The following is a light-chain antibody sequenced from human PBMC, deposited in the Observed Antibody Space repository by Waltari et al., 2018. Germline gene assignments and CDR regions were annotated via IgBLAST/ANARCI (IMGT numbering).Light chain of an antibody. Sequence: SYELTQPLSVSVALGQTARITCGGNNIGSKNVHRYQQKPGQAPVLVIYRDSNRPSGIPERFSGSNSGNTATLTISRAQAGDEADYYCQVWDSSTGNVFGTGTKVTVL. CDR1: NIGSKN. CDR3: QVWDSSTGNV. CDR2: RDS. V-gene: IGLV3-9*01. J-gene: IGLJ1*01.